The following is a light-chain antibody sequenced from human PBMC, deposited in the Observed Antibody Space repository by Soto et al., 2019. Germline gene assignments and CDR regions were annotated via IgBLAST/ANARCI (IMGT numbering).Light chain of an antibody. J-gene: IGKJ1*01. V-gene: IGKV3-20*01. CDR3: QQYGNSRGT. Sequence: ETVLTQSPGTLSLSPGDRATLSCRASQSVSTSYLAWCQQKPGQAPRLLIYGASSRATGIPDRFSGSGSETDFTLTISGLEPEDFAVYYCQQYGNSRGTFGQGTKVDIK. CDR1: QSVSTSY. CDR2: GAS.